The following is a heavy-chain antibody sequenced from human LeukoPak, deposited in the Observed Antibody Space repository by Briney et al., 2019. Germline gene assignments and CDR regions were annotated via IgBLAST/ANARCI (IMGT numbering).Heavy chain of an antibody. J-gene: IGHJ5*02. D-gene: IGHD6-13*01. CDR3: ARGIPGFAAAGTGGGWFDP. Sequence: ASVKVSCKASEYTFTGYYMHWVRQAPGQGLEWMGWINPNSGGTNYAQKFQGRVTMTRDTSISTAYMELGRLRSDDTAVYYCARGIPGFAAAGTGGGWFDPWGQGTLVTVSS. CDR1: EYTFTGYY. CDR2: INPNSGGT. V-gene: IGHV1-2*02.